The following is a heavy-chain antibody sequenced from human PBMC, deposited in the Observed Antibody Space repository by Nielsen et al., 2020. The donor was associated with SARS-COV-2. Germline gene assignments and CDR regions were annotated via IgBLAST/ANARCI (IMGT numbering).Heavy chain of an antibody. Sequence: VRQAPGKGLEWVSGISWNSGSIGYADSVKGRFTISRDNAKNSLYLQMNSLRAEDTALYYCAKGALYYDKGWFDPWGQGTLVTVSS. CDR3: AKGALYYDKGWFDP. D-gene: IGHD3-22*01. J-gene: IGHJ5*02. CDR2: ISWNSGSI. V-gene: IGHV3-9*01.